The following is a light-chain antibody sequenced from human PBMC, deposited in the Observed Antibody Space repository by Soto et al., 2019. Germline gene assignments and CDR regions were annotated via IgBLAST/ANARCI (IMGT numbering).Light chain of an antibody. CDR3: SSYISNYAPSVL. V-gene: IGLV2-14*01. CDR2: DVN. J-gene: IGLJ3*02. Sequence: QSALTQPASVSGSPGQSITISYTGSRSDVGAYNAVSWYQQHPGKAPKLMIYDVNNRPSGVSHRFSGSKSGNTASLTISGLQAEDEADYYCSSYISNYAPSVLFGGGTKLTVL. CDR1: RSDVGAYNA.